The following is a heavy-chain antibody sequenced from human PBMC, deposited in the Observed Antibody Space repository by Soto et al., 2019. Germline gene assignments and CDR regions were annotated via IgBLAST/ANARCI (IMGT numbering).Heavy chain of an antibody. CDR3: VRGTSSWYFYYYGMDA. D-gene: IGHD6-13*01. V-gene: IGHV3-7*01. CDR1: GFMFSRYW. CDR2: IKQDGSEK. J-gene: IGHJ6*02. Sequence: EVQVGESGGGLVQPGGSQRLSCAASGFMFSRYWMTWVRQAPGKGLEWVANIKQDGSEKYYVDSVKGRFTISRDNAENSLYLQMSSLRVEDTAVYYCVRGTSSWYFYYYGMDAWGPGTTVTVSS.